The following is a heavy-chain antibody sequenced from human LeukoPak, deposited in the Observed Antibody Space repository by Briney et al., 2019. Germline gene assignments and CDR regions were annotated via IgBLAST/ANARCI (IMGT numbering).Heavy chain of an antibody. J-gene: IGHJ4*02. Sequence: SETLSLTCTVSGGSISSDYWQRIRQPPGKGLEWIGYIYYSGSTNYNPSLKSRVTISVDTSKNQFSLKLSSVTAADTAVYYCARGYGDYVVDYWGQGTLVTVSS. D-gene: IGHD4-17*01. CDR3: ARGYGDYVVDY. CDR2: IYYSGST. V-gene: IGHV4-59*01. CDR1: GGSISSDY.